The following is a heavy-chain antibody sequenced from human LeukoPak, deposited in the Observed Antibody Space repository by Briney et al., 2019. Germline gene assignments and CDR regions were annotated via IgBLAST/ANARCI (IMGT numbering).Heavy chain of an antibody. D-gene: IGHD4-17*01. CDR1: GFTFSSHG. J-gene: IGHJ6*03. Sequence: GGSLRLSCAASGFTFSSHGMSWVRQAPGKGLEWVSAISGSGGSTYYADSVKGRFTISRDNSKNTLYLQMNSLKTEDTAVYYCTRDGEGAAMVTTKSGFTYYYYYYMDVWGKGTTVTVSS. CDR3: TRDGEGAAMVTTKSGFTYYYYYYMDV. V-gene: IGHV3-23*01. CDR2: ISGSGGST.